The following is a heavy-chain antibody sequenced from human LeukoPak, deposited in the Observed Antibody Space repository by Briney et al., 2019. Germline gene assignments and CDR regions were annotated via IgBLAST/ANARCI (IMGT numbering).Heavy chain of an antibody. V-gene: IGHV1-18*01. J-gene: IGHJ4*02. CDR2: ISAYNGNT. CDR1: GYTFTSYG. CDR3: ARDLDYGGNSVFDY. D-gene: IGHD4-23*01. Sequence: ASVKVSCKASGYTFTSYGISWVRQAPGQGLEWMGWISAYNGNTNYAQKLQGRVTMTTDTSTSTAYMELRSLRSDDTAAYYCARDLDYGGNSVFDYWGQGTLVTVSS.